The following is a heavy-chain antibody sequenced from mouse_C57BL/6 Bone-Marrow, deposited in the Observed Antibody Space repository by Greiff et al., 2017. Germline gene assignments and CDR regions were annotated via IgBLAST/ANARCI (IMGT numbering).Heavy chain of an antibody. J-gene: IGHJ4*01. V-gene: IGHV1-19*01. Sequence: VQLQQSGPVLVKPGASVKMSCKASGYTFSDYYMNWVKQSHGKRLEWIGVINPCNGGTSYNEKVKGKATLTVDKSSSTAYMELTSLTSEDSAVYYCATLVSYYAIDYWGQGTSVTVSS. CDR2: INPCNGGT. CDR3: ATLVSYYAIDY. CDR1: GYTFSDYY.